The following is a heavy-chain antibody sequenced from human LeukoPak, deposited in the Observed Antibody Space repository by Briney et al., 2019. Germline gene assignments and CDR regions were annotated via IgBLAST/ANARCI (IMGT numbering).Heavy chain of an antibody. CDR3: ARAAGVRGVIITGFDP. V-gene: IGHV4-59*01. Sequence: SETLSLTCTVSGGSISSYYWSWIRQPPGKGLEWIGCIYYSGSTNYNPSLKSRVTISVDTSKNQFSLKLSSVTAADTAVYYCARAAGVRGVIITGFDPWGQGTLVTVSS. J-gene: IGHJ5*02. D-gene: IGHD3-10*01. CDR1: GGSISSYY. CDR2: IYYSGST.